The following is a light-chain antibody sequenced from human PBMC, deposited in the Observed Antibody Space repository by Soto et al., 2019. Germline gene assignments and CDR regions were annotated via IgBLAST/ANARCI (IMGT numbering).Light chain of an antibody. J-gene: IGKJ1*01. Sequence: EIVMTQSPATLSVSPGERATLSCRASQSVSSNLAWYQQKPGQAPRLLIFGASTRATGTPARFSGSGSETEFTLTISSLKSEDFAVYYCQKYQNLWTFGQGTKV. CDR2: GAS. CDR1: QSVSSN. V-gene: IGKV3D-15*01. CDR3: QKYQNLWT.